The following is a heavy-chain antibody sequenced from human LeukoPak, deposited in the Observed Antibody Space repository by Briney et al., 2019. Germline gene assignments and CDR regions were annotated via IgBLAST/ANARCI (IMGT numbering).Heavy chain of an antibody. CDR2: INPNSGGT. Sequence: ASVKVSCKASGYTFTGYYMHWVRQAPGQGLEWMGWINPNSGGTNYAQKFQGRVTMTRDTSISTAYMELSRLRSDDTAVYYCARESSNCSGPSCYTAAFDIWGQGTMVTVFS. CDR1: GYTFTGYY. D-gene: IGHD2-2*02. J-gene: IGHJ3*02. CDR3: ARESSNCSGPSCYTAAFDI. V-gene: IGHV1-2*02.